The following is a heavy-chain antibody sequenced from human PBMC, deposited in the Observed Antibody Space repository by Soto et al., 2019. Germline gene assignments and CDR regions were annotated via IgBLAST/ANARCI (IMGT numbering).Heavy chain of an antibody. J-gene: IGHJ3*02. CDR1: GFPFSSYW. V-gene: IGHV3-7*01. CDR3: AREAKDAFDI. Sequence: GGSLRLSCAASGFPFSSYWMSWVRQAPGKGLEWVANIKQDGSEKYYVDSVKGRFTISRDNAKNSLYLQMNSLRAEDTAVYYCAREAKDAFDIWGQGTMVTVSS. CDR2: IKQDGSEK.